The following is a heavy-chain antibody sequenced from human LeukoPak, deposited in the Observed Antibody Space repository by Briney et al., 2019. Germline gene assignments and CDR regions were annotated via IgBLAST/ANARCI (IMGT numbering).Heavy chain of an antibody. Sequence: SETLSLTCAVYGGSFSGYYWSWIRQPSGKGLEWIGEINHSGSTNYNPSLKSRVTISVDTSKNQFSLKLSSVTAADTAVYYCARGTKDIVVVVAASFDYWGQGTLVTVSS. CDR3: ARGTKDIVVVVAASFDY. V-gene: IGHV4-34*01. D-gene: IGHD2-15*01. J-gene: IGHJ4*02. CDR2: INHSGST. CDR1: GGSFSGYY.